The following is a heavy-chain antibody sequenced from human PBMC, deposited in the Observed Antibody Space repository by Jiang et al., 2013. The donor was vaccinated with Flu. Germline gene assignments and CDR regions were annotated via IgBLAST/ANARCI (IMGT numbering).Heavy chain of an antibody. J-gene: IGHJ4*02. CDR2: ISFDGRET. Sequence: QLVESGGGVVQPGRSLRLSCTPSGFMFSNYGMHWVRQAPGKGLEWVAVISFDGRETYYADSVKGRFTIFRDNSYNTLYLQMNSLRVEDTAVYYCAKGEGTYYADYWGQGTLVTVSS. CDR1: GFMFSNYG. CDR3: AKGEGTYYADY. V-gene: IGHV3-30*18. D-gene: IGHD1-26*01.